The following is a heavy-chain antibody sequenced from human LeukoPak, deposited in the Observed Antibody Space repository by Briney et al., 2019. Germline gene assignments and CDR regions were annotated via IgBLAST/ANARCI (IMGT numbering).Heavy chain of an antibody. CDR3: ARDGSSSWYE. J-gene: IGHJ4*02. D-gene: IGHD6-13*01. CDR2: MNPNSGGT. Sequence: GASVKVSCKASGYTFTDYYIHWVRQAPGQGLEWMAWMNPNSGGTSYAQKFQGRVTMTRDTSISTAYMELSSLRSEDTAVYYCARDGSSSWYEWGQGTLVTVSS. CDR1: GYTFTDYY. V-gene: IGHV1-2*02.